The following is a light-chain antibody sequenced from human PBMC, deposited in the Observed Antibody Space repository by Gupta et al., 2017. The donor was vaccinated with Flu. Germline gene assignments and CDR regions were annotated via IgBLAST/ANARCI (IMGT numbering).Light chain of an antibody. CDR2: AAS. CDR1: QSISSY. CDR3: QQGYSTLWT. J-gene: IGKJ1*01. V-gene: IGKV1-39*01. Sequence: DIQMTQSPSSLSASVGDRVTITCRASQSISSYLNWYQQKPGKAPKLLIYAASSLKSGVPSRFSGSGSGTDFTLNISSLQPEDFGTYYCQQGYSTLWTFGQGTKVEIK.